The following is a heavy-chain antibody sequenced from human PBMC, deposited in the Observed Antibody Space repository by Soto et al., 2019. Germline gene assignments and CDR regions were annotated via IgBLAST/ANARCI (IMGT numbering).Heavy chain of an antibody. V-gene: IGHV1-18*04. J-gene: IGHJ6*02. CDR1: GYTFTSYG. Sequence: ASVKVSCKASGYTFTSYGISWVRQAPGQGLEWMGWISAYNGNTNYAQKLQGRVTMTTDTSTSTAYMELRSLRSDDTAVYYCARVVNSGLYYYYGMDVWGQWTTVTVSS. D-gene: IGHD3-22*01. CDR2: ISAYNGNT. CDR3: ARVVNSGLYYYYGMDV.